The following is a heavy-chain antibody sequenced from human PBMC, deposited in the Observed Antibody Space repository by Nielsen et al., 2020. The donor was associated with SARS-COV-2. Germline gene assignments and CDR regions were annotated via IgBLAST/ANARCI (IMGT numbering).Heavy chain of an antibody. V-gene: IGHV5-51*01. D-gene: IGHD2-15*01. J-gene: IGHJ4*02. CDR1: GYSFTSYW. CDR2: IYPGDSDT. Sequence: GESLKISCKGSGYSFTSYWIGWVRQMPGKGLEWMGIIYPGDSDTRYSPSFQGQVTISADKSISTAYLQWSSLKASDTAMYYCARLGSEYCSGGSCYQLNFDYWGQGTLVTVSS. CDR3: ARLGSEYCSGGSCYQLNFDY.